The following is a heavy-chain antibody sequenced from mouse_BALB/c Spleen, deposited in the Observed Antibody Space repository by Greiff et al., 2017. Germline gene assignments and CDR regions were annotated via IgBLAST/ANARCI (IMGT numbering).Heavy chain of an antibody. CDR2: IYPGNSDT. CDR1: GYTFTSYY. CDR3: TRSTAYYFDY. J-gene: IGHJ2*01. V-gene: IGHV1-5*01. Sequence: EVQLQQSGPELVKPGASVRISCKASGYTFTSYYIHWVKQRPGQGLEWIGAIYPGNSDTSYNQKFKGKAKLTAVTSASTAYMELSSLTNEDSAVYYCTRSTAYYFDYWGQGTTLTVSS. D-gene: IGHD1-2*01.